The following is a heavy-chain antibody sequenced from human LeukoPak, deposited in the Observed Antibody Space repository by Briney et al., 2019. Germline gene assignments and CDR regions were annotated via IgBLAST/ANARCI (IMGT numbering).Heavy chain of an antibody. Sequence: SETLSLTCTVSGGSISSSSYYWGWIRQPPGKGLEWIGSIYYSGSTYYNPSLKSRVTISVDTSKNQFSLKLSSVTAADTAVYYCARARAEVTPGGGFDYWGQGTLVTVSS. CDR1: GGSISSSSYY. D-gene: IGHD2-21*02. J-gene: IGHJ4*02. V-gene: IGHV4-39*01. CDR3: ARARAEVTPGGGFDY. CDR2: IYYSGST.